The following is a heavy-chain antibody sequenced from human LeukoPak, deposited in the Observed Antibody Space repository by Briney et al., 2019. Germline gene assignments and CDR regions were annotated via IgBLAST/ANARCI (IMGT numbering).Heavy chain of an antibody. CDR1: GFTFSDHY. D-gene: IGHD3-22*01. CDR3: ARDLYYDSSGYYYNY. J-gene: IGHJ4*02. CDR2: ISSSGSTI. Sequence: GSLRLSCAASGFTFSDHYMSWIRQAPGKGLEWVSYISSSGSTIYYADSVKGRFTISRDNAKNSLYLQMNSLRAEDTAVYYCARDLYYDSSGYYYNYWGQGTLVTVSS. V-gene: IGHV3-11*01.